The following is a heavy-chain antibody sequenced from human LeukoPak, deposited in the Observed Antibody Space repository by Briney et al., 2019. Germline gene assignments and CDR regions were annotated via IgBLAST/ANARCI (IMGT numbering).Heavy chain of an antibody. CDR1: GFTFSSYA. CDR3: ATQKTPIWFGELGYYFDY. D-gene: IGHD3-10*01. CDR2: ISGSGGST. V-gene: IGHV3-23*01. Sequence: PGGSLRLSCAASGFTFSSYAMSWVRQAPGKGLEWVSAISGSGGSTYYADSVKGRFTISRDNSKNTLYLQMNSLRAEDTAVYYCATQKTPIWFGELGYYFDYWGQGTLVTVSS. J-gene: IGHJ4*02.